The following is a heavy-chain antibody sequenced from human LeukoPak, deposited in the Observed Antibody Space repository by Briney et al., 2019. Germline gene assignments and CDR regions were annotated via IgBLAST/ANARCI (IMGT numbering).Heavy chain of an antibody. D-gene: IGHD3-10*01. Sequence: SETLSLTCTVSGGSISSSSYYWGWIRQPPGKGLEWIGSIYYSGSTYYNPSLKSRVTISVDTSKNQFSLKLSSVTAADTAVYYCATPASYYYGSGSSDYWGQGTLVTASS. CDR1: GGSISSSSYY. CDR3: ATPASYYYGSGSSDY. J-gene: IGHJ4*02. CDR2: IYYSGST. V-gene: IGHV4-39*01.